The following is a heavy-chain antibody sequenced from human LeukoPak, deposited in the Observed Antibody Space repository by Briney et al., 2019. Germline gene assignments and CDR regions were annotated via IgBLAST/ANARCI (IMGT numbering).Heavy chain of an antibody. CDR2: IYYSGST. V-gene: IGHV4-39*01. CDR1: GGSISSSSYY. CDR3: VGNCSSTSCYADRDIRFDP. D-gene: IGHD2-2*01. J-gene: IGHJ5*02. Sequence: PSETLSLTCTVSGGSISSSSYYWGWIRHPPGKGLEGFGRIYYSGSTYYNPSLKSRVTISVDTSKNQFSLKLSSVTAADTAVYYCVGNCSSTSCYADRDIRFDPWGQGTLVTVSS.